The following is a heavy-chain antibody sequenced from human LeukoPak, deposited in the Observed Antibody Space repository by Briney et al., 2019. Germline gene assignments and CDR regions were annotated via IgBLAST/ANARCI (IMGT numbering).Heavy chain of an antibody. V-gene: IGHV3-7*01. J-gene: IGHJ6*03. Sequence: QAGGSLRLSCAASGFTFSSYSMNWVRQAPGKGLEWVANIKQDGSEKYYVDSVKGRFTISRDNAKNSLYLQMNSLRAEDTAVYYCARDRVPAKPYMDVWGKGTTVTVSS. D-gene: IGHD2-2*01. CDR1: GFTFSSYS. CDR3: ARDRVPAKPYMDV. CDR2: IKQDGSEK.